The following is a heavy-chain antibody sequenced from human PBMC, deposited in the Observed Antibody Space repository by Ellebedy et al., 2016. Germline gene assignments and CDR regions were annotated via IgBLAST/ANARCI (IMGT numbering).Heavy chain of an antibody. CDR3: AKSTPIVVVVAAKRPADY. J-gene: IGHJ4*02. D-gene: IGHD2-15*01. CDR2: ISGSGDST. V-gene: IGHV3-23*01. Sequence: GGSLRLXCAASGFTFSTYAMSWVRQAPGKGLEWVSAISGSGDSTYYADSVKGRFTISRDNSKNTLYLQMNSLRAEDTAVYYCAKSTPIVVVVAAKRPADYWGQGTLVTVSS. CDR1: GFTFSTYA.